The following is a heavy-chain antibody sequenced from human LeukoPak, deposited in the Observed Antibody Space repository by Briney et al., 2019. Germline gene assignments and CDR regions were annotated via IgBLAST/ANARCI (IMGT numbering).Heavy chain of an antibody. D-gene: IGHD3-9*01. CDR3: ARDAVRYFDWPTSYNWFDP. CDR2: ISSSSSYI. CDR1: GFTFSSYS. Sequence: GGSLRLSCAASGFTFSSYSMNWVRQAPGKGLEWVSSISSSSSYIYYADSVKGRFTISRDNAKNSLYLQMNSLRAEDTAVYYCARDAVRYFDWPTSYNWFDPWGQGTLVTVSS. J-gene: IGHJ5*02. V-gene: IGHV3-21*01.